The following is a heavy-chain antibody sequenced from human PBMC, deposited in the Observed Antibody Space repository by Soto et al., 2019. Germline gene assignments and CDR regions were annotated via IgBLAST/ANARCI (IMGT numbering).Heavy chain of an antibody. CDR2: IDYYGNT. Sequence: QLQLQESGPGLVKPSETLSLSCSVSGDSTSNSNYYWGWIRQPPGRGLEWVGSIDYYGNTYYNPSVKSRVSVSVDTSKGQFSVRLNSVTAADTAVYYCVRGGKYRLQETYYFDYWGQGALVTVSS. J-gene: IGHJ4*02. V-gene: IGHV4-39*01. CDR1: GDSTSNSNYY. D-gene: IGHD4-4*01. CDR3: VRGGKYRLQETYYFDY.